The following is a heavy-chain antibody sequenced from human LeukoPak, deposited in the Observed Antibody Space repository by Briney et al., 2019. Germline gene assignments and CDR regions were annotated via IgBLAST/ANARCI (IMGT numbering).Heavy chain of an antibody. J-gene: IGHJ5*02. CDR1: GGSISSHY. V-gene: IGHV4-59*11. CDR2: ISYSGST. CDR3: ARGDFTNYYDGTGNWLDP. Sequence: PSETLSLTCTVSGGSISSHYWCWIRQPPGKGLEWIGYISYSGSTKYNPSLKSRVTISTDTSKNQFSLTVSSVTAADTAVYYCARGDFTNYYDGTGNWLDPWGQGILVTVSS. D-gene: IGHD3-16*01.